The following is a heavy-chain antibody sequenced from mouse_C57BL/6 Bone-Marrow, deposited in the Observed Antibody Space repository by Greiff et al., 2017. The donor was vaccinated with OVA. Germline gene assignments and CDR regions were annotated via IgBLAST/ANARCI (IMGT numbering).Heavy chain of an antibody. D-gene: IGHD2-5*01. Sequence: EVQLQESGAELVRPGASVKLSCTASGFNIKDDYMHWVKQRPEQGLEWIGWIDPENGDTEYASKFQGKATITADPSSNTAYLQLSSLTSEDTAVYYCTTYSNFYYYAMDYWGQGTSVTVSS. CDR3: TTYSNFYYYAMDY. V-gene: IGHV14-4*01. CDR1: GFNIKDDY. J-gene: IGHJ4*01. CDR2: IDPENGDT.